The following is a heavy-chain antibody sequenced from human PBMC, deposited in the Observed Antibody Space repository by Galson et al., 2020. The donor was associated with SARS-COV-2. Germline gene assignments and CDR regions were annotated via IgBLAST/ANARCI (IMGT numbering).Heavy chain of an antibody. V-gene: IGHV4-61*02. CDR2: INTSGST. CDR3: ASSKTLFCDGRDV. J-gene: IGHJ6*02. Sequence: SETLSLTCSVSGDSITSGPYYWSWIRQSAGKGLEWIGRINTSGSTNSNPSLKSTVTISADTTKSQFALTLTSVTAAATALYFCASSKTLFCDGRDVWGQGTTGIVS. CDR1: GDSITSGPYY.